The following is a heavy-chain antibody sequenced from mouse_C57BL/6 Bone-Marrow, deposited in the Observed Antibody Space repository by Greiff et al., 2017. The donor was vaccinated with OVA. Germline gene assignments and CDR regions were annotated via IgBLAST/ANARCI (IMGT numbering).Heavy chain of an antibody. CDR2: INSDGGST. CDR3: ARHKTYYGSSDWYFDV. V-gene: IGHV5-2*03. D-gene: IGHD1-1*01. Sequence: EVKVEESGGGLVQPGESLKLSCESNEYEFPSHDMSWVRKTPEKRLELVAAINSDGGSTYYPDTMERRFIISRDNTKKTLYLQMSSLRSEDTALYYCARHKTYYGSSDWYFDVWGTGTTVTVSS. J-gene: IGHJ1*03. CDR1: EYEFPSHD.